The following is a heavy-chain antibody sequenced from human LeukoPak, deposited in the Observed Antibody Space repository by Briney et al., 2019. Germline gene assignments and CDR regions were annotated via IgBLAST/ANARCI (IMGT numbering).Heavy chain of an antibody. D-gene: IGHD3-16*02. CDR1: GGSISSYY. CDR2: IYYSGST. V-gene: IGHV4-59*01. Sequence: SETLSLTCTVSGGSISSYYWSWIRQPPGKGLEWIGYIYYSGSTNYNPSLKSRVTISVDTSKNQFSLKLSSVTAADTAVYYCARDGPYVWGSYRYFDPWGQGTLVTVSS. J-gene: IGHJ5*02. CDR3: ARDGPYVWGSYRYFDP.